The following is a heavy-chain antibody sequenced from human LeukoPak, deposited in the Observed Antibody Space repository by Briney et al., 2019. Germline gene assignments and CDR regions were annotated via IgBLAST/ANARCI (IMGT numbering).Heavy chain of an antibody. V-gene: IGHV3-7*01. CDR1: GFTFSSYW. J-gene: IGHJ4*02. Sequence: PGGSLRLSCAASGFTFSSYWMSWVRQAPGKGLEWVANIKQDGSEKYYVDSVKGRFTISRDNAKNSLYVQMNSLRAEDTAVYYCAKDWAPLMATITYFDYWGQGTLVAVSS. D-gene: IGHD5-24*01. CDR2: IKQDGSEK. CDR3: AKDWAPLMATITYFDY.